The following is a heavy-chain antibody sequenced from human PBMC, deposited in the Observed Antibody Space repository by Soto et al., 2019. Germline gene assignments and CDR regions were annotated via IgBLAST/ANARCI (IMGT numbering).Heavy chain of an antibody. V-gene: IGHV1-69*12. CDR3: AREYNWNERYYGMDV. D-gene: IGHD1-20*01. Sequence: QVHLVQSGAEVKKPGSSVKVSCKASGGTFSTYAISWVRQAPGQGLEWMGGIIPIFGTANYAQKFQGRVTITADESTSTAYMELSSLRSEDTAVFYCAREYNWNERYYGMDVWGQGTTVTVSS. CDR2: IIPIFGTA. J-gene: IGHJ6*02. CDR1: GGTFSTYA.